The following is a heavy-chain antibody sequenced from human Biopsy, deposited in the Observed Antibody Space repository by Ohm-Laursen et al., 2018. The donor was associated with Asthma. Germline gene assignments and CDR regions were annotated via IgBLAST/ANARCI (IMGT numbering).Heavy chain of an antibody. Sequence: SLRLSCSSSGFTFTTYGMHWVRQAPGRGLEWGGVIWFDGSKKYYADSVKGRFTISRDNSKKMLYLQMNSLRAEDTAVYYCATNSGAYKNSLGDGLDVWGQGTTVIVSS. D-gene: IGHD1-26*01. CDR1: GFTFTTYG. V-gene: IGHV3-33*01. CDR2: IWFDGSKK. J-gene: IGHJ6*02. CDR3: ATNSGAYKNSLGDGLDV.